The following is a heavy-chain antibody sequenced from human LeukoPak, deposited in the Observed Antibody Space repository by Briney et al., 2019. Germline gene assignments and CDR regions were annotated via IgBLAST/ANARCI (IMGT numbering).Heavy chain of an antibody. J-gene: IGHJ4*01. CDR1: GASISNYY. D-gene: IGHD3-22*01. Sequence: SETLSLTCTVSGASISNYYWSWIRQPPGKGLECIGYVSYSGRTNHNPSLKSRVTISADTSKNQFSLKLTSVTAADTAVYFCARHRDYYDTWGHGTLVTVSS. CDR3: ARHRDYYDT. CDR2: VSYSGRT. V-gene: IGHV4-59*08.